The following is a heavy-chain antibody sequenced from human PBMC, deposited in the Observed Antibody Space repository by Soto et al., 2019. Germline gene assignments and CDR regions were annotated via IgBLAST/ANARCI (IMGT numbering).Heavy chain of an antibody. D-gene: IGHD3-9*01. V-gene: IGHV5-51*01. Sequence: GESLKISCKGSGYRFTSYWIGWVRQMPGKGLEWMEIIYPGESDTRYSPSFQGQVTISADKSISTAYLQWSSLKASDTAMYYCSRAGYDILTGNYYYYYYMDVWGKGTTVTVSS. J-gene: IGHJ6*03. CDR1: GYRFTSYW. CDR3: SRAGYDILTGNYYYYYYMDV. CDR2: IYPGESDT.